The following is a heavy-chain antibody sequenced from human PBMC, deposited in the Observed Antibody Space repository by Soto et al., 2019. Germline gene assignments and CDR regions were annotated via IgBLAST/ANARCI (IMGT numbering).Heavy chain of an antibody. CDR1: GYTFTNYG. CDR3: ARYVGQQLVATEPYYYYGMDV. CDR2: ISAYNGNT. J-gene: IGHJ6*02. Sequence: ASVKVSCKAFGYTFTNYGISWVRQAPGQGIEWMGWISAYNGNTNYAQKLQGRVTMTTDTSTSTAYMELRSLRSDDTAVYYCARYVGQQLVATEPYYYYGMDVWGQGTTVTVSS. D-gene: IGHD6-13*01. V-gene: IGHV1-18*01.